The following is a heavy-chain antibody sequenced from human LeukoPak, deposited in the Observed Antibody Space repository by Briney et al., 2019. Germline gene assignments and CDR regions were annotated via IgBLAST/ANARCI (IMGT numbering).Heavy chain of an antibody. CDR1: GFSVTSNY. J-gene: IGHJ4*02. CDR2: IYSGGST. V-gene: IGHV3-53*01. D-gene: IGHD3-22*01. CDR3: ARDRSPRHYYDTSDYHGAAHY. Sequence: PGGSLRLSCEASGFSVTSNYMGWVRQAPGKGLEWVAIIYSGGSTFYADSVKGRFTISRDNSKNTLYLQMNSLRAEDTAVYYCARDRSPRHYYDTSDYHGAAHYWGQGTLVTVSS.